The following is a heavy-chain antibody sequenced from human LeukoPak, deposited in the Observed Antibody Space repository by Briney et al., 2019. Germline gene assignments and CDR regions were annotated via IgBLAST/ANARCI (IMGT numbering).Heavy chain of an antibody. Sequence: LETLSLTCTVSGGSISSSSYYWGWIRQPPGKGLEWIGSNYYSGSTDYNPSLKSRVTISVDTSKNQFSLKLTSVTAADTAVYFCARQGYSYGWFNYWGQGTLVTVSS. CDR3: ARQGYSYGWFNY. J-gene: IGHJ4*02. V-gene: IGHV4-39*01. D-gene: IGHD5-18*01. CDR2: NYYSGST. CDR1: GGSISSSSYY.